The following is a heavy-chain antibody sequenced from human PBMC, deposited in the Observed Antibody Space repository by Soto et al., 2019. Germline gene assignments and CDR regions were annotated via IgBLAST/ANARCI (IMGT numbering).Heavy chain of an antibody. CDR3: ARDVGYDSSGYPAGIDY. J-gene: IGHJ4*02. CDR2: ISYDRSTK. D-gene: IGHD3-22*01. CDR1: GVTFTKYG. V-gene: IGHV3-30*03. Sequence: GGSLRLSCAVSGVTFTKYGMHWVRQAPGKGLEWVAVISYDRSTKDYGESVKGRFTISRDNSKNTVYLQMDSLRADDTAVYHCARDVGYDSSGYPAGIDYWGQGTLVTVSS.